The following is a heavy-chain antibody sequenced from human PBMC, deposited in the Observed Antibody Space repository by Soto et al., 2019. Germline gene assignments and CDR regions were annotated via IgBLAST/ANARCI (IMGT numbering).Heavy chain of an antibody. CDR2: IYWDDDK. J-gene: IGHJ4*02. V-gene: IGHV2-5*02. Sequence: QITLKESGPTLVKPTQTLTLTCTFSGFSLSISGVGVGWIRQPPGKALEWLAVIYWDDDKRYSPSLKSRLTIPKDTSKNQVVLTMTNMDPVDTATYHCAHEIYSYGPDYWGQGTLVTVSS. CDR1: GFSLSISGVG. CDR3: AHEIYSYGPDY. D-gene: IGHD5-18*01.